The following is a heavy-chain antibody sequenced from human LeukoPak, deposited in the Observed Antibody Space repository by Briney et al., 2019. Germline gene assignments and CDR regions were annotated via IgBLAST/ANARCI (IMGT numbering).Heavy chain of an antibody. Sequence: GGSLRLSCAASGFTFRSYEMNWVRQAPGKGLEWVSYISSSGSTLYYADSVKGRFTISTDNAKNSLSLQMNSLRAEDTAVYYCARDFGYFWGQGTLVSVSS. V-gene: IGHV3-48*03. CDR2: ISSSGSTL. CDR1: GFTFRSYE. CDR3: ARDFGYF. D-gene: IGHD3-10*01. J-gene: IGHJ1*01.